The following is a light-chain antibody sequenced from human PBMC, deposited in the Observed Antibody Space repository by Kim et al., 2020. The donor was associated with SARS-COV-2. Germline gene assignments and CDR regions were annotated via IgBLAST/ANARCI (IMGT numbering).Light chain of an antibody. CDR1: LSVLNKSNKKNY. J-gene: IGKJ2*01. CDR3: QQYFSSPYT. CDR2: WAS. Sequence: RATIHCKSSLSVLNKSNKKNYVAWSQQKPGQPPKLLICWASTRESGVPDRLSGGGSGTDFSLTINSLQVEDVVVYYCQQYFSSPYTFGQGTKLEI. V-gene: IGKV4-1*01.